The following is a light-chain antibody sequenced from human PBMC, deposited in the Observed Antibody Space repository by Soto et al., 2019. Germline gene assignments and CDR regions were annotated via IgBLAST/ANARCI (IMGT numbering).Light chain of an antibody. CDR1: SSNIGAGYD. CDR2: VNS. CDR3: QSYDSRLSGSV. V-gene: IGLV1-40*01. Sequence: QSVLTQPPSGSGAPGQRVTISCTGCSSNIGAGYDVNWYKQLPGTAPKLLIDVNSNRPSGVPDRFSGSKSGTSASLAITGLQPEDEADYYCQSYDSRLSGSVFGTGTKLTVL. J-gene: IGLJ1*01.